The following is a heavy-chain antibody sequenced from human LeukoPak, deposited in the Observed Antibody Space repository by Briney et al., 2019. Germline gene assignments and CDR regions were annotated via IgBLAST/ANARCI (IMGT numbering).Heavy chain of an antibody. D-gene: IGHD1-26*01. CDR3: ARHPMIQWELLGWFDP. CDR2: IYYSGST. V-gene: IGHV4-39*01. CDR1: GGSISSSSYY. Sequence: SETLSLTCTVSGGSISSSSYYWGWIRQPPGKGLEWIGSIYYSGSTYYNPSLKSRVTISVDTSKNQFSLKLSSVTAADTAVYYCARHPMIQWELLGWFDPWGQGTLVTVSS. J-gene: IGHJ5*02.